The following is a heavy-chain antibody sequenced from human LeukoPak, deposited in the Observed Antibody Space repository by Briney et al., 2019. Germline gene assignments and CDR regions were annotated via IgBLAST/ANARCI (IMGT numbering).Heavy chain of an antibody. V-gene: IGHV3-23*01. CDR2: ISGSGVTT. CDR3: AKDRDYDFVGFFDY. CDR1: GFTFSSYS. J-gene: IGHJ4*02. Sequence: PGGSLRLSCAASGFTFSSYSMSWVRQAPGKGLEWVSAISGSGVTTYYAHPVRGRFTISRDNSKNTLYMQMHSLRAEDTALYCCAKDRDYDFVGFFDYWGQGTLVTVSS. D-gene: IGHD3-3*01.